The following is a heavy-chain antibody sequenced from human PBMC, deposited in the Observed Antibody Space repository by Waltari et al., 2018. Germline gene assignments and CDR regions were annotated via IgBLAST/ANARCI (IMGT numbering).Heavy chain of an antibody. Sequence: QVHLQESGPGLVKPSETLSFLCTVSGGSISSYYSSSIRHPPGKGLEWIGYIYYSGSTNYNPALKSRVTISVDTSKNQFSLKLSSVTAADTAVYYCATSFHSYYYYYMDVWGKGTTVTISS. V-gene: IGHV4-59*01. D-gene: IGHD3-3*02. CDR1: GGSISSYY. J-gene: IGHJ6*03. CDR3: ATSFHSYYYYYMDV. CDR2: IYYSGST.